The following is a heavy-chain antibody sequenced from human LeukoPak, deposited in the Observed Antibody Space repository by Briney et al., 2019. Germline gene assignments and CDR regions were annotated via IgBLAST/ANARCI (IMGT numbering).Heavy chain of an antibody. D-gene: IGHD6-13*01. V-gene: IGHV2-70*11. CDR3: ARTPTSIAAAGNYFDY. CDR2: IDWDDDK. J-gene: IGHJ4*02. CDR1: GFSPSTSGMC. Sequence: SGPALVKPTQTLTLTCTFSGFSPSTSGMCVSWIRQPPGKALEWLARIDWDDDKYYSTSLKTRLTISKDTSKNQVVLTMTNMDPVDTATYYCARTPTSIAAAGNYFDYWGQGTLVTVSS.